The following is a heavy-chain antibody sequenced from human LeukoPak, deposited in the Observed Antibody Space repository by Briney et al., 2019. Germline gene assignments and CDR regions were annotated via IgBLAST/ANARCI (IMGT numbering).Heavy chain of an antibody. J-gene: IGHJ4*02. CDR3: AKSEDVEY. V-gene: IGHV3-30*18. CDR2: ISYDGSNK. Sequence: GGSLRLSCAASGFTFSSYAMSWVRQAPGKGREGVAFISYDGSNKYYADSVKGRFTISRDNSKNTLYLQMNSLRAEDTAVYYCAKSEDVEYWGQGPLVTVSS. CDR1: GFTFSSYA.